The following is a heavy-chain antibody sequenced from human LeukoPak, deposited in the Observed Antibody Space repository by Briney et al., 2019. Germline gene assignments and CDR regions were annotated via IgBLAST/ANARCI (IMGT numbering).Heavy chain of an antibody. CDR3: ARVVLRGRLGAFDI. V-gene: IGHV1-2*02. CDR2: INPNSGGT. D-gene: IGHD3-16*01. J-gene: IGHJ3*02. CDR1: GYTFAGYY. Sequence: ASVKVSCKASGYTFAGYYMHWVRQAPGQGLEWMGWINPNSGGTNYAQKFQGRVTMTRDTSISTAYMELSRLRSDDTAVYYCARVVLRGRLGAFDIWGQGTMVTVSS.